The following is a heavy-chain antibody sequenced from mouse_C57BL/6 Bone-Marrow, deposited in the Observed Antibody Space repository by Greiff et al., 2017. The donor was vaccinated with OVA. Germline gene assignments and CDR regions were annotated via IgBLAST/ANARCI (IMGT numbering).Heavy chain of an antibody. J-gene: IGHJ3*01. Sequence: QVQLKESGAELARPGASVKMSCKASGYTFTSYTMHWVKQRPGQGLEWIGYINPRSGNTKYNQKFKDKATLTADKSSSTAYMQLSSLTSEDSAVYYCAREDGNWFAYWGQGTLVTVSA. CDR3: AREDGNWFAY. CDR1: GYTFTSYT. CDR2: INPRSGNT. V-gene: IGHV1-4*01. D-gene: IGHD2-1*01.